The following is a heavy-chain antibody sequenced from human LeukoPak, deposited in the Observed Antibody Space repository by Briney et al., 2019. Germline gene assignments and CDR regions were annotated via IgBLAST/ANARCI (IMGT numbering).Heavy chain of an antibody. CDR3: ANSPEIPCYYYYYMDV. V-gene: IGHV3-7*01. D-gene: IGHD5-24*01. Sequence: GGSLRVFCAASGFTFSSYWMSWVRQAPGKGLEWVANIKPDGSEKYYVDSVKGRFTISRDNSKNTLSLQMNSLRAEDTAVYYCANSPEIPCYYYYYMDVWGKGTTVTVSS. CDR1: GFTFSSYW. J-gene: IGHJ6*03. CDR2: IKPDGSEK.